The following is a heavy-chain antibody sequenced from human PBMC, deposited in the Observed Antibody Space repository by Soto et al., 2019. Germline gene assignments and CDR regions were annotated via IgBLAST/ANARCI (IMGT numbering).Heavy chain of an antibody. V-gene: IGHV3-53*01. J-gene: IGHJ3*01. Sequence: GGSLRLSCAAFGLTVSGKKYVAWVRQAPGKGLEWVSALYDVDGSFYADSVKGRFTTSSDSSKTTVYLQMNGLRPDDTAVYYCATWHEREHAYDVWGQGTTVTVSS. CDR2: LYDVDGS. CDR1: GLTVSGKKY. D-gene: IGHD1-1*01. CDR3: ATWHEREHAYDV.